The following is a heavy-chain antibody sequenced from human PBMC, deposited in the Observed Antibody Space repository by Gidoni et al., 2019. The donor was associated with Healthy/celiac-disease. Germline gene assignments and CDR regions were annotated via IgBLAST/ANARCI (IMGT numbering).Heavy chain of an antibody. V-gene: IGHV1-46*01. Sequence: QVQLVQSGAEVKKPGASVKVSCKASGSTFTSYYMHWVRQAPGQGLEWMGIINPSGGSTSYAQKFQGRVTMTRDTSTSTVYMELSSLRSEDTAVYYCATTAGHDAFDIWGQGTMVTVSS. CDR3: ATTAGHDAFDI. CDR1: GSTFTSYY. CDR2: INPSGGST. D-gene: IGHD6-13*01. J-gene: IGHJ3*02.